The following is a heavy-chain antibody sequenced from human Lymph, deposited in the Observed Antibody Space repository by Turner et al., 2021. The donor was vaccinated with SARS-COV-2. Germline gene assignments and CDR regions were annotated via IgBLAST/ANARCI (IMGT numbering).Heavy chain of an antibody. Sequence: EVQLVESGGGLVKPGGSLRPSCAASGFTFSTYGMNRVRQAPGKGLEWISSISSSSSYIYYADSVKGRFTISRDDAKNSLYLQMNSLRAEDTAVYYCARDIPTTADYFDYWGQGTLVTVSS. CDR1: GFTFSTYG. V-gene: IGHV3-21*01. D-gene: IGHD4-17*01. CDR3: ARDIPTTADYFDY. CDR2: ISSSSSYI. J-gene: IGHJ4*02.